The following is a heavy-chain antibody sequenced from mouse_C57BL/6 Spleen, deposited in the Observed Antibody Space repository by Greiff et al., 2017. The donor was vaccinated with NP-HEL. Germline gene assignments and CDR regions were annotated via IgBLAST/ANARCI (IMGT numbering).Heavy chain of an antibody. CDR1: GYTFTSYW. D-gene: IGHD1-1*01. Sequence: QVQLQQPGTELVKPGASVKLSCKASGYTFTSYWMHWVKQRPGQGLEWIGNINPSNGGTNYNEKFKSKAKLTVDKSSSTAYMQLSSLTSEDSAVYYCARGTTVNYAMDYWGQGTSVTVSS. CDR3: ARGTTVNYAMDY. CDR2: INPSNGGT. J-gene: IGHJ4*01. V-gene: IGHV1-53*01.